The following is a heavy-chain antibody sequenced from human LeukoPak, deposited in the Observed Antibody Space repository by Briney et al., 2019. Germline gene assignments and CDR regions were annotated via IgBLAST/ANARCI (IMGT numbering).Heavy chain of an antibody. CDR3: AKAYSSSWYYFDY. D-gene: IGHD6-13*01. J-gene: IGHJ4*02. Sequence: GGSLRLSCAASGFTFSSYAMSWVRQAPGKGLEWVSVISGSGGSTYYADSVKGRFTISRDNSKNTLYLQMNSLRAEDTAVYYCAKAYSSSWYYFDYWGQGTLVTVSS. CDR1: GFTFSSYA. V-gene: IGHV3-23*01. CDR2: ISGSGGST.